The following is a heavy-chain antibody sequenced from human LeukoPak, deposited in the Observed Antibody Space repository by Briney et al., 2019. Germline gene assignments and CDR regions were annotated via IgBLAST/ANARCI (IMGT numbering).Heavy chain of an antibody. D-gene: IGHD1-7*01. CDR3: ARGPVRQYELDY. CDR1: GYTFTSYD. V-gene: IGHV1-8*03. Sequence: GASVRVSCKASGYTFTSYDINWVRQATGQGLEWMGWMNPNSGNTGYAQKFQGRVTITRNTSISTAYMELSSLRSEDTAVYYCARGPVRQYELDYWGQGTLVTVSS. CDR2: MNPNSGNT. J-gene: IGHJ4*02.